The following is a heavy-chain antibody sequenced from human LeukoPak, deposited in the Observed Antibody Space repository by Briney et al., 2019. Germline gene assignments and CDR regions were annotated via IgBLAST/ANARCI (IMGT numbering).Heavy chain of an antibody. CDR3: ARGGGSYFFRYYFDY. CDR1: GSSISSYY. J-gene: IGHJ4*02. D-gene: IGHD1-26*01. V-gene: IGHV4-59*01. Sequence: PSETLSLTCTVSGSSISSYYWSWIRQPPGRGLEWLGYVYYSGSTNYNPSLKSRVTISVDTSKSQFSLNLSSVTAADTAVYYCARGGGSYFFRYYFDYWGQGTLVTVSS. CDR2: VYYSGST.